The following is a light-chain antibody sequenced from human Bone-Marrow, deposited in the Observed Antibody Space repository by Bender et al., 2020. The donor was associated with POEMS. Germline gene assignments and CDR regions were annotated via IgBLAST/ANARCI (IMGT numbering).Light chain of an antibody. J-gene: IGLJ3*02. Sequence: QSALTQPASVSWSPGQSITISCTGTSSDVGGHDYVSWYQQHPGKVPQLLLHNVNNRPPGVSNRFSGTKSGNTASLTISWLKDADEADFYCCSYSDNSVWVFGGGTKLTVL. CDR1: SSDVGGHDY. CDR3: CSYSDNSVWV. CDR2: NVN. V-gene: IGLV2-14*01.